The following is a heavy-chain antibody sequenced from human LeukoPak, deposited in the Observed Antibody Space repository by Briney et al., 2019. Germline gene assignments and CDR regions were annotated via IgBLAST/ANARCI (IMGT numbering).Heavy chain of an antibody. V-gene: IGHV4-30-4*01. J-gene: IGHJ4*02. CDR2: IYYSGST. CDR3: ARGGYYDSSGTYYFDY. Sequence: SQTLSLTCTVSGGSISSGDYYWSWIRQPPGKGLEWIGYIYYSGSTYYNPSLESRVTISVDTSKNQFSLKLSSVTAADTAVYYCARGGYYDSSGTYYFDYWGQGTLVTVSS. CDR1: GGSISSGDYY. D-gene: IGHD3-22*01.